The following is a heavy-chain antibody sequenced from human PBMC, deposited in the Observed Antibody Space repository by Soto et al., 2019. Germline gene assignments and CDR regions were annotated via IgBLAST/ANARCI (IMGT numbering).Heavy chain of an antibody. V-gene: IGHV3-30*18. CDR3: AKGSGWYLGY. Sequence: QVQLVEAGGGVVQPGRSLRLSCAASGFTFSSYGMHWVRQAPGKGLGWVAVISYDGSNKYYADSVKGRFTISRDNSKNTLYLQMNSLRAEDTAVYYCAKGSGWYLGYWGQGTLVTVSS. CDR2: ISYDGSNK. J-gene: IGHJ4*02. CDR1: GFTFSSYG. D-gene: IGHD6-19*01.